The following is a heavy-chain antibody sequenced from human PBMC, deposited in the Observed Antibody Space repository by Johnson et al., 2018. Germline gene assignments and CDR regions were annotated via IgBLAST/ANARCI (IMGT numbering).Heavy chain of an antibody. J-gene: IGHJ6*02. V-gene: IGHV3-23*04. CDR1: GFTFDDYA. Sequence: EVQLVESGGGLVQPGRSLRLSCAASGFTFDDYAMHWVRQAPGQGLEWVSAISGSGGSTYYADSVTGRFTISKDNSKNTLYLQMNSMRAEDTAEYYCARRGYSYGNYYYYGMDVWGQGTTVTVSS. D-gene: IGHD5-18*01. CDR3: ARRGYSYGNYYYYGMDV. CDR2: ISGSGGST.